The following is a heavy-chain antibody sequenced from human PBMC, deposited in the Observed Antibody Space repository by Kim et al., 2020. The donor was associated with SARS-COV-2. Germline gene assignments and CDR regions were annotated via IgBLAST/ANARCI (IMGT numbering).Heavy chain of an antibody. CDR3: AGERGLAAAGAGWFDP. Sequence: SVKVSCKASGGTFSSYAISWVRQAPGQGLEWMGGIIPIFGTANYAQKFQGRVTITADESTSTAYMELSSLRSEDTAVYYCAGERGLAAAGAGWFDPWGQGTLVTVSS. J-gene: IGHJ5*02. D-gene: IGHD6-13*01. CDR1: GGTFSSYA. V-gene: IGHV1-69*13. CDR2: IIPIFGTA.